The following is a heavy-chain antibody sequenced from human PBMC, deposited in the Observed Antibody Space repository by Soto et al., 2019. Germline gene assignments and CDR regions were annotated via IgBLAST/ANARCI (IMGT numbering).Heavy chain of an antibody. CDR2: ISYDGSNK. CDR1: GFTFSSYG. Sequence: QVQLVESGGGVVQPGRSLRLSCAASGFTFSSYGMHWVRQAPGKGLEWVAVISYDGSNKYYADSVKGRFTISRDNSKNTLYLQMNSLRAEDTAVYYCAKDQREWGPFGLGQRDNYYGMDVWGQGTTVTVSS. CDR3: AKDQREWGPFGLGQRDNYYGMDV. V-gene: IGHV3-30*18. J-gene: IGHJ6*02. D-gene: IGHD2-8*01.